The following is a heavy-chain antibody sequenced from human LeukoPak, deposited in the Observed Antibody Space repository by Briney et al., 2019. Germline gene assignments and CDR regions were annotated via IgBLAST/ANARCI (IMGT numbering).Heavy chain of an antibody. J-gene: IGHJ4*02. CDR2: ISYDGSNK. CDR3: AKGRGYSGYDPVY. V-gene: IGHV3-30*18. Sequence: PGRSLRLSCAASGFTFSSYGMHWVRQAPGKGLEWVAVISYDGSNKYYADSVKGRFTISRDNSKNTLYLQMNSLRAEDTAVYYCAKGRGYSGYDPVYWDQGTLVTVPS. CDR1: GFTFSSYG. D-gene: IGHD5-12*01.